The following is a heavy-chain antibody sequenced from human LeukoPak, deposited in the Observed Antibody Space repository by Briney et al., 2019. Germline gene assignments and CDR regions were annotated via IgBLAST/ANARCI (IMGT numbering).Heavy chain of an antibody. CDR2: INSDGSST. CDR3: AREETYYCDSSGYFGSNAFDI. D-gene: IGHD3-22*01. V-gene: IGHV3-74*01. CDR1: GFTFSSYW. Sequence: GGSLRLSCAASGFTFSSYWMHWVRQAPGKGLVWVSRINSDGSSTSYADSVKGRFTISRDNAKNTLYLQMNSLRAEDTAVYYCAREETYYCDSSGYFGSNAFDIWGQGTMVTVSS. J-gene: IGHJ3*02.